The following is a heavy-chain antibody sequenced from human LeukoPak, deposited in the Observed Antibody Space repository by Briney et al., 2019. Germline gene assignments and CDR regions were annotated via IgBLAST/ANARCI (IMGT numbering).Heavy chain of an antibody. CDR2: INHSGST. D-gene: IGHD2-15*01. CDR3: ARGESIVVVVAATLAHWFDP. CDR1: GGSFSGFY. V-gene: IGHV4-34*01. Sequence: SETLSLTCAVHGGSFSGFYWSWIRQPPGKGLEWIGEINHSGSTNYNPSLKSRVTISVDTSKNQFSLKLSSVTAADTAVYYCARGESIVVVVAATLAHWFDPWGQGTLVTVSS. J-gene: IGHJ5*02.